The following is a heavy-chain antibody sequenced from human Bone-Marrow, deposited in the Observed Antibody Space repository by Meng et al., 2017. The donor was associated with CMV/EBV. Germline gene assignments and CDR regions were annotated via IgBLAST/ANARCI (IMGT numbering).Heavy chain of an antibody. CDR3: ARDDPRTYYDFWSGYSAYYYGMDV. J-gene: IGHJ6*02. CDR1: Y. CDR2: IYSGGSP. V-gene: IGHV3-53*01. D-gene: IGHD3-3*01. Sequence: YMGWVRQAPGKGLEWVSVIYSGGSPYYADSVKGRVTISRDNSKNTLYLQMNSLRAEDTAVYYCARDDPRTYYDFWSGYSAYYYGMDVWGQGTTVTVSS.